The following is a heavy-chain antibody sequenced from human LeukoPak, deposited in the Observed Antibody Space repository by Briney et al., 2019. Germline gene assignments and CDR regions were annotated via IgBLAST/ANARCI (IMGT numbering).Heavy chain of an antibody. Sequence: PGRSLRLSCAASGFTFSSYAMHWVRQAPGKGLEWVAVISYDGSNKYYADSVKGRFTISRDNSKNTLYLQMNSLRAEDTAVYYCAREGSGIVGAGGFFDYWGQGTLVTVSS. CDR1: GFTFSSYA. CDR3: AREGSGIVGAGGFFDY. D-gene: IGHD1-26*01. V-gene: IGHV3-30-3*01. CDR2: ISYDGSNK. J-gene: IGHJ4*02.